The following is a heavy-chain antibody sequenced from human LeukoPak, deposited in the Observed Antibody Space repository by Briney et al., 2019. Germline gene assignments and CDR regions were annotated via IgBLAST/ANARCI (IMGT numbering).Heavy chain of an antibody. V-gene: IGHV1-69*05. Sequence: SVKVSCKASGGTLSSYAISWVRQAPGQGLEWMGRIIPIFGTANYAQKFQGRVTITTDESTSTAYMELSSLRSEDTAVYYCARDFPGDGDTGDYWGQGTLVTVSS. CDR2: IIPIFGTA. J-gene: IGHJ4*02. CDR1: GGTLSSYA. CDR3: ARDFPGDGDTGDY. D-gene: IGHD4-17*01.